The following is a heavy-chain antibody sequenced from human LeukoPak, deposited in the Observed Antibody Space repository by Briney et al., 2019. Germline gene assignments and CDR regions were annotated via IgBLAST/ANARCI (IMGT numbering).Heavy chain of an antibody. Sequence: SVKVSCKASGGTFSSYAINWVRQAPGQGLEWMGRIIPILGIANYAQKFQGRVTITADKSTSTAYMELSSLRSEDAAVYYCASKGGKGGTHAFDIWGQGTMVTVSS. CDR3: ASKGGKGGTHAFDI. D-gene: IGHD4-23*01. V-gene: IGHV1-69*04. CDR1: GGTFSSYA. CDR2: IIPILGIA. J-gene: IGHJ3*02.